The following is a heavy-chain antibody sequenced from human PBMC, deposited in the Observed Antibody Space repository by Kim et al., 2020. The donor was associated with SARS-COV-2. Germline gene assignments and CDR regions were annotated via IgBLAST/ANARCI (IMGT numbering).Heavy chain of an antibody. V-gene: IGHV3-21*01. Sequence: GGSLRLSCAASAFTFSTYSMSWVRQAPGKGLEWLSCISSSGRHIYYADSLKGRFTISRDNAKNSLYLEMNSLRAEDTAVYYCARVLYTSNWNSLDYWGQGTLVTVSS. CDR2: ISSSGRHI. D-gene: IGHD1-1*01. J-gene: IGHJ4*02. CDR1: AFTFSTYS. CDR3: ARVLYTSNWNSLDY.